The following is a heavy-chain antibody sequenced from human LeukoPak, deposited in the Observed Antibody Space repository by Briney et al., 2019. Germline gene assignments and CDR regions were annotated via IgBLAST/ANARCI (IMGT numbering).Heavy chain of an antibody. CDR1: GFTFKSYD. V-gene: IGHV3-13*01. CDR3: ARGRDSGRYFDY. Sequence: PGGSLRLSCAASGFTFKSYDMHWVRQVAGRGLEWVSGIGTAGDTYYQGSVKGRFAISRDNAKSSLFLQLAGLRAEGTAVYYCARGRDSGRYFDYWGQGTLVTVSS. J-gene: IGHJ4*02. D-gene: IGHD1-26*01. CDR2: IGTAGDT.